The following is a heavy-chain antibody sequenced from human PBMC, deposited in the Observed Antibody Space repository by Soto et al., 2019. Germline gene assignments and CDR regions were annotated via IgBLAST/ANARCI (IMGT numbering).Heavy chain of an antibody. D-gene: IGHD6-19*01. CDR1: VFTFSSYG. CDR3: AREISSGWPRDYFDY. J-gene: IGHJ4*02. V-gene: IGHV3-33*01. CDR2: IWYDGSNK. Sequence: GGSVRLSCAASVFTFSSYGMHWVRQAPGKGLEWVAVIWYDGSNKYYADSVKGRFTISRDNSKNTLYLQMNSLRAEDTAVYYCAREISSGWPRDYFDYWGQGTLVTVSS.